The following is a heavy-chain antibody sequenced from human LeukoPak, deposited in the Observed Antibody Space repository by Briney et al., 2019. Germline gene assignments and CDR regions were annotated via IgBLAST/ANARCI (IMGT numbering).Heavy chain of an antibody. CDR3: AAWNSHYYDSSGYSDYWYFDL. D-gene: IGHD3-22*01. CDR1: GFTFTSSA. Sequence: ASVKVSCKASGFTFTSSAVQWVRQARGQRLEWIGWIVVGSGNTNYAQKFQERVTITRDMSTSTAYMELSSLRSEDTAVYYCAAWNSHYYDSSGYSDYWYFDLWGRGTLVTVSS. V-gene: IGHV1-58*01. CDR2: IVVGSGNT. J-gene: IGHJ2*01.